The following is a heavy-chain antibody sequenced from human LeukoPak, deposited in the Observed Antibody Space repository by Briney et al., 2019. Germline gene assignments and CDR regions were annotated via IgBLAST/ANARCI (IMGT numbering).Heavy chain of an antibody. Sequence: GGSLRLSCAASRFTFSSYSMNWVRQAPGKGLEWVSSISSSSSYIYYADSVKGRFTISRDNSKNTLYLQMNSLRAEDTAVYYCVFDVMTTAWHAFDIWGQGTMVTVSS. CDR1: RFTFSSYS. D-gene: IGHD4-17*01. CDR2: ISSSSSYI. V-gene: IGHV3-21*04. CDR3: VFDVMTTAWHAFDI. J-gene: IGHJ3*02.